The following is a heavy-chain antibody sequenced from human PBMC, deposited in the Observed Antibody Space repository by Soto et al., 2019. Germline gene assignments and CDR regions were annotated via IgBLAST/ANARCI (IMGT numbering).Heavy chain of an antibody. CDR3: ARARLGRYGWFDH. CDR2: TYYSGST. V-gene: IGHV4-31*03. Sequence: QVQLQESGPGLVKPSQTLSLTCTVSGGSISSGGYYWSWIRQHPGKGLEWIGYTYYSGSTYYNPSLKSRFTISVDTSKNQFSMELSSVTAADTAVYYCARARLGRYGWFDHWGQGTLVTVSS. D-gene: IGHD1-26*01. CDR1: GGSISSGGYY. J-gene: IGHJ5*02.